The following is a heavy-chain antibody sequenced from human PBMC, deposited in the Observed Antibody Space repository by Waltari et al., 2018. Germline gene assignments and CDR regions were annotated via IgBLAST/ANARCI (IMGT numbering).Heavy chain of an antibody. CDR1: GYSISSGYY. D-gene: IGHD2-21*01. J-gene: IGHJ4*02. CDR2: IYHSGST. V-gene: IGHV4-38-2*01. CDR3: ARHEVGHIVVGPPGY. Sequence: QVQLQESGPGLVKPSETLSLTCAVSGYSISSGYYWGWIRQPPGKGLEWIGSIYHSGSTYYNPSLKSRVTRSVDTSKNQFSLKLSSVTAADTAVYYCARHEVGHIVVGPPGYWGQGTLVTVSS.